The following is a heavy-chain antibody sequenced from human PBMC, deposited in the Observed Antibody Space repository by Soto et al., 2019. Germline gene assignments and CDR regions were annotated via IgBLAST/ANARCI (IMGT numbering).Heavy chain of an antibody. CDR3: ATWHDFWSGYNCFDP. J-gene: IGHJ5*02. CDR2: FDPEDGET. D-gene: IGHD3-3*01. Sequence: GASVKVSCKVSGYTLTELSMHWVRQAPGKGLEWMGGFDPEDGETIYAQKFQGRVTMTEDTSTDTAYMDLSSLRSEDTAGYYCATWHDFWSGYNCFDPWGQGTLVTVSS. CDR1: GYTLTELS. V-gene: IGHV1-24*01.